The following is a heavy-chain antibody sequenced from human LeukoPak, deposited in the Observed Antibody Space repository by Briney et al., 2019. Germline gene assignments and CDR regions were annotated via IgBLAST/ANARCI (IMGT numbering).Heavy chain of an antibody. CDR1: GFTFSSYW. Sequence: GGSLRLSCAASGFTFSSYWMHWVRQAPGKGLMWVSRIKSDGSETSYADSVKGRFTISRDNARNTLYLQMNSLRPVDTAIYYCASDRVFYGLDVWGQGTTVTVSS. V-gene: IGHV3-74*01. CDR2: IKSDGSET. CDR3: ASDRVFYGLDV. J-gene: IGHJ6*02.